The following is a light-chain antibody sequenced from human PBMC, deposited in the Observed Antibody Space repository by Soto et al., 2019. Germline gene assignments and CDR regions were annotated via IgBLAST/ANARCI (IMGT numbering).Light chain of an antibody. Sequence: QSALTQPRSVSGSPGQSVTISCTGTSSDVGGHNYVSWYQQHPGKAPKLIIYDVATRPSGVSNRFSGSKSGSTASLIISRLQTEDEADYYCVSFTSSTTYVFGSGTKLTVL. CDR2: DVA. CDR3: VSFTSSTTYV. CDR1: SSDVGGHNY. V-gene: IGLV2-11*01. J-gene: IGLJ1*01.